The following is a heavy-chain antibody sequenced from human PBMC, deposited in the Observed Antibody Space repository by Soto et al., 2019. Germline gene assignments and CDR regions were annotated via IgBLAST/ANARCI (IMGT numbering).Heavy chain of an antibody. CDR2: INHSGST. CDR3: ARGPNLRCFY. J-gene: IGHJ4*02. CDR1: GGSFGAYY. V-gene: IGHV4-34*01. D-gene: IGHD3-9*01. Sequence: QVQLQQWGAGLLKPSETLSLTCAAYGGSFGAYYWTWIRQPPGKGLEWIGEINHSGSTNYNPSLDTRVTISVDTPKNQFSLNLSSVTAAHTALYYSARGPNLRCFYWCQGTLVTVSS.